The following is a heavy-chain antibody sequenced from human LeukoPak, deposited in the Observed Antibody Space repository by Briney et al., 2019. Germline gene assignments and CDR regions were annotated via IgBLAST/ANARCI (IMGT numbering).Heavy chain of an antibody. D-gene: IGHD3-22*01. CDR3: ARGDCYDSSGYYDC. J-gene: IGHJ4*02. CDR1: GGSFSGYY. V-gene: IGHV4-34*01. CDR2: INHSGST. Sequence: PSETLSLTCAVYGGSFSGYYWSWIRQPPGKGLEWIGEINHSGSTYYNPSLKSRVTISVDRSKNQFSLKLSSVTAADTAVYYCARGDCYDSSGYYDCWGQGTLVTVSS.